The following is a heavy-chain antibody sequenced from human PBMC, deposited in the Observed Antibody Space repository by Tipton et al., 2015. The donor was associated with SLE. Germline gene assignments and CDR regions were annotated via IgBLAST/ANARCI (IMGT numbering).Heavy chain of an antibody. J-gene: IGHJ3*02. V-gene: IGHV1-69*01. CDR1: GGTFSSYA. CDR3: AGLDRGLTYSGSYRGALDI. Sequence: QSGAEVKKPGSSVKVSCKASGGTFSSYAISWVRQAPGQGLEWMGGIIPIFGTANYAQKFQGRVTITADESTSTAYMELSSLRSEETAVYYWAGLDRGLTYSGSYRGALDIWGQGTMVTVSS. CDR2: IIPIFGTA. D-gene: IGHD1-26*01.